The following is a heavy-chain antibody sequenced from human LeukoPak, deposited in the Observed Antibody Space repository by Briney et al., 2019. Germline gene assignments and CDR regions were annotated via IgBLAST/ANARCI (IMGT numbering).Heavy chain of an antibody. CDR3: ARVFGSGSPYYFDY. CDR2: ISSSSSYI. Sequence: GGSLRLSCAASGFTFSSYSMNWVRQAPGKWLEWVSSISSSSSYIYYADSVKGRFTISRDNAKNSLYLQMNSLRAEDTAVYYCARVFGSGSPYYFDYWGQGTLVTVSS. J-gene: IGHJ4*02. D-gene: IGHD3-10*01. CDR1: GFTFSSYS. V-gene: IGHV3-21*01.